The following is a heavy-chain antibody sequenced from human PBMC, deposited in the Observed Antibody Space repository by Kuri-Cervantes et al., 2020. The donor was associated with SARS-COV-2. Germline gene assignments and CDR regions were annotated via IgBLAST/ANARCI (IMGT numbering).Heavy chain of an antibody. J-gene: IGHJ3*02. CDR3: ARDVGCSGGSCYSDAFDI. Sequence: ASVKVSCKASGYTFTGYYMHWVRQAPGQGLEWMGWINPNSGGTNYAQKFQGWVTMTRDTSISTAYMELSSLRSEDTAVYYCARDVGCSGGSCYSDAFDIWGQGTMVTVSS. V-gene: IGHV1-2*04. CDR1: GYTFTGYY. CDR2: INPNSGGT. D-gene: IGHD2-15*01.